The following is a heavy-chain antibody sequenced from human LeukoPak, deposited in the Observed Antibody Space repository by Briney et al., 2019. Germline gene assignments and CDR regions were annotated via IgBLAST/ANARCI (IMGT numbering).Heavy chain of an antibody. CDR2: ISSSSSYI. Sequence: GGSLRLSCAASGFTFSSYSMTWVRQAPGKGLEWVSSISSSSSYIYYADSVKGRFTISRDNAKNSLYLQMNSLRAEDTAVYYCAKATLLYSSYYFDYWGQGTLVTVSS. CDR1: GFTFSSYS. V-gene: IGHV3-21*01. J-gene: IGHJ4*02. CDR3: AKATLLYSSYYFDY. D-gene: IGHD2-8*01.